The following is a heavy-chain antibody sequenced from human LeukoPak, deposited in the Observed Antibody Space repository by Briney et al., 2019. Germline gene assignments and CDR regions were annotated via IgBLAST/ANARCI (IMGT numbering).Heavy chain of an antibody. V-gene: IGHV1-18*01. CDR3: AREMPAAAGSDAFDI. CDR2: ISPYNDNT. CDR1: GYTFTTYG. D-gene: IGHD6-13*01. J-gene: IGHJ3*02. Sequence: ASVKVSCKASGYTFTTYGIVWLRQAPGEGIQWMGWISPYNDNTKYAQKLQGRVTMAADTSTSTAYMDLRSLRSDDTAVYYCAREMPAAAGSDAFDIWGQGTMVTVSS.